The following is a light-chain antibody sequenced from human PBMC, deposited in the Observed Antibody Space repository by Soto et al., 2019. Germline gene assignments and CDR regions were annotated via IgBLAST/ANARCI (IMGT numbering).Light chain of an antibody. CDR3: QQRNVWPPIT. J-gene: IGKJ1*01. CDR1: QSVSSN. V-gene: IGKV3D-15*01. Sequence: EIVMTQSPATLSVSPGERATLSCRASQSVSSNLAWYQQKPGQAPRLLIYGASSRATGIPDRFGGSRSGTEFTLTINNLEPEDFAVYYCQQRNVWPPITFGQGTKVDIK. CDR2: GAS.